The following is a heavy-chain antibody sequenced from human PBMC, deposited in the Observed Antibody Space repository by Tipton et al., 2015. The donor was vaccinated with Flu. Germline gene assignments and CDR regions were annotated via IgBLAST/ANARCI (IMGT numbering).Heavy chain of an antibody. J-gene: IGHJ6*02. CDR2: IWYDGSNK. CDR3: ARDQGYSGWYVYYYYGMDV. D-gene: IGHD6-19*01. CDR1: GFTFSSYG. V-gene: IGHV3-33*01. Sequence: SLRLSCAASGFTFSSYGMHWVRQAPGKGLEWVAVIWYDGSNKYYADSVKGRFTISRDNSKNTLYLQMNSLGAEDTAVYYCARDQGYSGWYVYYYYGMDVWGQGTTVTVSS.